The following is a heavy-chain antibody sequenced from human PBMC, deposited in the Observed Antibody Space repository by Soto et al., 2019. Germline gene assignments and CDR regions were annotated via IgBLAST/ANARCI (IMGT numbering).Heavy chain of an antibody. D-gene: IGHD3-9*01. Sequence: ASVNVSCKASGYTFTSYGISWVRQAPGQGHEWMGWISAYNGNTNYAQKLQGRVTMTTDTSTSTAYMELRSLRSDDTAVYYCARDWGNDIWAPLDYWGQGTLVTVSS. V-gene: IGHV1-18*01. J-gene: IGHJ4*02. CDR2: ISAYNGNT. CDR3: ARDWGNDIWAPLDY. CDR1: GYTFTSYG.